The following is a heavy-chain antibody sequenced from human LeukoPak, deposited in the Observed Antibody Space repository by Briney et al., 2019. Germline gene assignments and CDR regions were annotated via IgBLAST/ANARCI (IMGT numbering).Heavy chain of an antibody. CDR3: ARNRDSN. CDR1: GFTFSSYW. CDR2: IKKDGSEK. J-gene: IGHJ4*02. V-gene: IGHV3-7*04. D-gene: IGHD2-21*02. Sequence: GGSLRLSCAASGFTFSSYWMSWVRPAPGKGLEWVVNIKKDGSEKYYVDSVKGRFTISRDNAKKSLYLQMISLRAEDTAVYYCARNRDSNWGQGTLVTVSS.